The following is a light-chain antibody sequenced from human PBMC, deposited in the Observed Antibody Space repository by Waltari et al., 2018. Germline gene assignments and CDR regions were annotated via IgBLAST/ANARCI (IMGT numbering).Light chain of an antibody. CDR3: MIFHGNAWV. J-gene: IGLJ2*01. CDR1: SGINVGAYR. V-gene: IGLV5-45*03. Sequence: QAVLTQPSSLSASPGASASLTCTLRSGINVGAYRIYCNQQKPGSPPQYLLRYKSDSDKGLGSGVPSRFSGSKDASANAGILLISGLQSDDEADYYCMIFHGNAWVFGGGTKLTVL. CDR2: YKSDSDK.